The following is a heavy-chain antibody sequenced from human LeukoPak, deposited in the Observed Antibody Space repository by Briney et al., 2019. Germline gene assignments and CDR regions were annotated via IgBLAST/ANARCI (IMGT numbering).Heavy chain of an antibody. J-gene: IGHJ4*02. V-gene: IGHV3-23*01. CDR3: AKSAAPPYCSCTSCCSDY. D-gene: IGHD2-2*01. CDR2: ISASGSST. Sequence: GGSLRLSCAASGFTFSSSGMGWVRQAPGKGLEWVSAISASGSSTYYADSVRGRFTISRDNSKNTLYLQMDSLRAEDTAVYYCAKSAAPPYCSCTSCCSDYWGQGTLVTVSS. CDR1: GFTFSSSG.